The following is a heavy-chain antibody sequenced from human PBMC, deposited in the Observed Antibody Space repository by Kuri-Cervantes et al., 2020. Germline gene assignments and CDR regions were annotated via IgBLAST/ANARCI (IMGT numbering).Heavy chain of an antibody. CDR2: IYWDDDK. CDR3: ARDIVAAPVYGAFDF. V-gene: IGHV2-5*02. J-gene: IGHJ3*01. D-gene: IGHD6-13*01. Sequence: SGPTLVKPTQTLTLTCTFSGFSLTTSGVGVGWIRQPPGKALEWLALIYWDDDKRYSPSLKSRLTITKDSSENQVVLIMTNMDPVDTATYYCARDIVAAPVYGAFDFWGQGTMVTVSS. CDR1: GFSLTTSGVG.